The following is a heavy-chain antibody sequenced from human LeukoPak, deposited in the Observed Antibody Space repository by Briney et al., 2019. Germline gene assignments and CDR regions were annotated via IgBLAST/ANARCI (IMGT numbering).Heavy chain of an antibody. Sequence: ASVKVSCKASGYTFTSYYMRWVRQAPGQGLEWMGWINPNSGGTNYAQRFQGRVTMTRDTSISTAYMELSRLRSDDTAVYYCASRNWNYDNWFDPWGQGTLVTVSS. V-gene: IGHV1-2*02. J-gene: IGHJ5*02. CDR3: ASRNWNYDNWFDP. CDR2: INPNSGGT. CDR1: GYTFTSYY. D-gene: IGHD1-7*01.